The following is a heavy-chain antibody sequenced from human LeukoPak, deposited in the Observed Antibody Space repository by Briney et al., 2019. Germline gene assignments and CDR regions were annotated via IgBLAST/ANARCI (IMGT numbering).Heavy chain of an antibody. CDR1: GYTFTSYA. CDR3: ARSGYSSSWYGEYYFDY. Sequence: ASVKVSCKASGYTFTSYAMHWVRQAPGQRLEWMGWINAGNGNTKYSQKFQGRVTITADESTSTAYMELSSLRSEDTAVYYCARSGYSSSWYGEYYFDYWGQGTLVTVSS. V-gene: IGHV1-3*01. D-gene: IGHD6-13*01. CDR2: INAGNGNT. J-gene: IGHJ4*02.